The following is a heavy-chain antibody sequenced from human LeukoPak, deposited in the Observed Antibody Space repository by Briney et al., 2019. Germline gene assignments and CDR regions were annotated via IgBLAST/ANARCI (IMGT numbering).Heavy chain of an antibody. D-gene: IGHD5-18*01. CDR2: IYSGGST. CDR1: GFTVSSNY. V-gene: IGHV3-53*01. CDR3: ARVEGGYSYGYLDY. Sequence: GGFLRLSCAASGFTVSSNYMSWVRLAPGKGLEWVSVIYSGGSTYYADSVKGRFTISRDNSKNTLYLQMNSLRAEDTAVYYCARVEGGYSYGYLDYWGQGTLVTVSS. J-gene: IGHJ4*02.